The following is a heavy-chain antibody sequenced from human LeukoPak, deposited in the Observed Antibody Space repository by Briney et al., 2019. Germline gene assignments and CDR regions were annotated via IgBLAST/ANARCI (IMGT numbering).Heavy chain of an antibody. CDR3: ASPRYFWSGYYRPSYYYYMDV. V-gene: IGHV1-69*05. CDR1: GGTFSSYA. CDR2: IIPIFGTA. Sequence: GASVKVSCKASGGTFSSYAISWVRQAPGQGREWMGGIIPIFGTANYAQKFQGRVTITTDESTSTAYMELSSLRSEDTAVYYCASPRYFWSGYYRPSYYYYMDVWGKGTTVTVSS. J-gene: IGHJ6*03. D-gene: IGHD3-3*01.